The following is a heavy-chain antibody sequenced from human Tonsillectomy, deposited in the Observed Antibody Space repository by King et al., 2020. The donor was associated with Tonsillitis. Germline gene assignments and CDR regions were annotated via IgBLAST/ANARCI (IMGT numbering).Heavy chain of an antibody. V-gene: IGHV3-23*04. CDR3: TDPPFDP. J-gene: IGHJ5*02. Sequence: QLVQSGGGFVQPGGSLRLSCAASAFIFRNFAMPWVRQAPGKGLEWVSTISASGRETYYADSVKGRFTISRDNFKNMVYLQMNSLRGDDSAVYYCTDPPFDPWGQGAQVTVSS. CDR2: ISASGRET. CDR1: AFIFRNFA.